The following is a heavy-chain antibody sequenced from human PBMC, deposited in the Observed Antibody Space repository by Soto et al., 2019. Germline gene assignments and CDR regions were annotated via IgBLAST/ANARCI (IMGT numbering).Heavy chain of an antibody. V-gene: IGHV4-34*01. D-gene: IGHD3-22*01. CDR2: INHSGGT. CDR1: GGSFSAYY. CDR3: ARDNYDSSGYYDN. Sequence: SETLSLTCAVYGGSFSAYYWSWIRQPPGKGLEWIGEINHSGGTSYNPSLKSRVTISVDTSKSQFSLQLTSVTAADTAVYFRARDNYDSSGYYDNWGQGMLVTVSS. J-gene: IGHJ4*02.